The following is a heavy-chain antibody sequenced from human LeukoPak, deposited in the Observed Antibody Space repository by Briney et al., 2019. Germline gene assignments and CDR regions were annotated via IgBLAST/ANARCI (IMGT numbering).Heavy chain of an antibody. J-gene: IGHJ4*02. V-gene: IGHV4-61*08. CDR1: GASVSSGDYY. D-gene: IGHD3-9*01. CDR3: ARGRRVAYFDWLPLTD. Sequence: SETLSLTCTVSGASVSSGDYYWSWIRQPPGKGLEWIGYIYYSGSTNYNPSLKSRVTISVDTSKNQFSLKLSSVTAADTAVYYCARGRRVAYFDWLPLTDWGQGTLVTVSS. CDR2: IYYSGST.